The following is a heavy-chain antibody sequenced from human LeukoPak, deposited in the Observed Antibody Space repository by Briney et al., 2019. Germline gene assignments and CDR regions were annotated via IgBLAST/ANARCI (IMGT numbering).Heavy chain of an antibody. CDR1: GGTFSSYT. CDR3: ASPVAVAGTHFDY. J-gene: IGHJ4*02. CDR2: IIPILGIA. Sequence: SVKVSCKASGGTFSSYTISWVRQAPGQGLEWMGRIIPILGIANYAQKFQGRVTITADKSTSTAYMELSSLRSEDTAVHYCASPVAVAGTHFDYWGQGTLVTVSS. V-gene: IGHV1-69*02. D-gene: IGHD6-19*01.